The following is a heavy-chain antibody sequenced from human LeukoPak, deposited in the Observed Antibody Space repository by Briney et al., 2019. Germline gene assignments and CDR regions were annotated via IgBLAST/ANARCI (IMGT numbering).Heavy chain of an antibody. V-gene: IGHV3-9*03. CDR3: AKSTRYDSSGYFDY. J-gene: IGHJ4*02. CDR2: ISWNSGSI. Sequence: GGSLRLSCAASGFTFSEYYMTWIRQAPGKGLEWVSGISWNSGSIGYADSVKGRFTISRDNAKNSLYLQMNSLRAEDMALYYCAKSTRYDSSGYFDYWGQGTLVTVSS. CDR1: GFTFSEYY. D-gene: IGHD3-22*01.